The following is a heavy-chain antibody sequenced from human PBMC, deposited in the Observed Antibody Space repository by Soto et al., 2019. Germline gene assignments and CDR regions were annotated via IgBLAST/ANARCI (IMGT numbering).Heavy chain of an antibody. CDR1: GASSAGSSS. Sequence: SETLSLTCSVPGASSAGSSSWSWIRQPAGKGLEWIGRFSLSGTTNYSPSLRSRVTMSADVSKNQFSLMLTSVPAADTALYYCARGITPPGAPAWYYFDSWGQGTLVTVSS. CDR3: ARGITPPGAPAWYYFDS. D-gene: IGHD2-8*02. J-gene: IGHJ4*02. V-gene: IGHV4-4*07. CDR2: FSLSGTT.